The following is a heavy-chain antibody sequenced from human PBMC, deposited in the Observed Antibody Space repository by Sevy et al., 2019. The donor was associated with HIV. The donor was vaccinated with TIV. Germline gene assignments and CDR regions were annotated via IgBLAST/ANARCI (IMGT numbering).Heavy chain of an antibody. CDR2: ISGSGGSGDKT. Sequence: GGSLRLSCAASGFTFSSYAMNRVRQAPGKGLEWFSGISGSGGSGDKTNYADSVKGRFTISRDDSKNSLYLQLNSLRAEDTAIYYCARKYDSSGYFDYWGQGTLVTVSS. J-gene: IGHJ4*02. CDR3: ARKYDSSGYFDY. CDR1: GFTFSSYA. V-gene: IGHV3-23*01. D-gene: IGHD3-22*01.